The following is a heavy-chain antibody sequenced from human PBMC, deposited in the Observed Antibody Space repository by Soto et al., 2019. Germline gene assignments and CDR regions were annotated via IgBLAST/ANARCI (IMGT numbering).Heavy chain of an antibody. D-gene: IGHD4-4*01. CDR3: AKLLHNSYYNVMDV. CDR1: GFTFSNSG. V-gene: IGHV3-23*01. J-gene: IGHJ6*02. Sequence: GPLRLSCAASGFTFSNSGMRWVRQAPGQGLEWVSSIGPSGNTYYSDAVKGRFTISRDISKNTLFLQMDSLRAEDTATYYCAKLLHNSYYNVMDVWGQGTTVTVSS. CDR2: IGPSGNT.